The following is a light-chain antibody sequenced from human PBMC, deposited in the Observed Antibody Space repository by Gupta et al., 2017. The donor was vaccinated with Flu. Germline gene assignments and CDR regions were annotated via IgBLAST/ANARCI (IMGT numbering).Light chain of an antibody. CDR1: QGISTY. CDR2: VAS. J-gene: IGKJ1*01. V-gene: IGKV1-9*01. Sequence: DILLTQSPSFLSASVGDRVTITCRASQGISTYLAWYQHKPGKAPNLLIYVASSVKTGVPSRFSGSGSGTEFTLTISSLQAEDFANYYCQQVNSSPWTFGQGTKVEIK. CDR3: QQVNSSPWT.